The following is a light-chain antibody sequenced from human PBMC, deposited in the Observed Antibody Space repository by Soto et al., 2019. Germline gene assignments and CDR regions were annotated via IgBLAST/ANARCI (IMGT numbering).Light chain of an antibody. CDR2: GAS. CDR3: QQYNNWPQT. Sequence: EIVMTQSPATLSVSPGERATLSCRASRSVSSSFLAWYQLKPGQAPRLLIYGASTRATGIPARFSGSGSGTEFTLTISSLQSEDFAVYYCQQYNNWPQTFGQGTKVDIK. V-gene: IGKV3-15*01. CDR1: RSVSSS. J-gene: IGKJ1*01.